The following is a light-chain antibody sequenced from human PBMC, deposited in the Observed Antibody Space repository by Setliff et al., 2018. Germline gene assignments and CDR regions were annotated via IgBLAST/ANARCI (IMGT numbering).Light chain of an antibody. CDR3: CSYAGSTTWG. J-gene: IGLJ3*02. Sequence: QSALTQPASVSGSPGQSITISCTGTSSDVGSYNLVSWYQQHPGKAPKLMIYEVSKRPSGVSNRFSGSKSDNTASLTISGLQAEDEADYYCCSYAGSTTWGFGGGTKGTVL. CDR2: EVS. V-gene: IGLV2-23*02. CDR1: SSDVGSYNL.